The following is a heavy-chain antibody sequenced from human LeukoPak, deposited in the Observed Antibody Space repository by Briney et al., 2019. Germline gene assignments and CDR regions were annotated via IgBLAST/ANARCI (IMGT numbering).Heavy chain of an antibody. J-gene: IGHJ4*02. Sequence: GSLRLSCAASGFTFSSYAMHWVRQAPGKGLEWIGEINHSGSTNYNPSLKSRVTISVDTSKNQFSLKLSSVTAADTAVYYCASRPLVSSGSMPLWGQGTLVTVSS. V-gene: IGHV4-34*01. CDR1: GFTFSSYA. D-gene: IGHD3-10*01. CDR2: INHSGST. CDR3: ASRPLVSSGSMPL.